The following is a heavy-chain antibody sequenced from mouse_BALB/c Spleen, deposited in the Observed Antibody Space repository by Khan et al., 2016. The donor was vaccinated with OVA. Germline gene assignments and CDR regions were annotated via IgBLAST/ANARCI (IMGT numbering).Heavy chain of an antibody. Sequence: QVRLQQSGAELAKPGASVKMSCTASGYTFTSYWMHWIKKRPGQGLEWIGYINPTSGYTDYNQKFKDKATLTADKSSSTAYMQLSSLTADESALYNCARDGIDNGGKGTALTVPS. D-gene: IGHD2-3*01. CDR2: INPTSGYT. J-gene: IGHJ2*01. CDR3: ARDGIDN. CDR1: GYTFTSYW. V-gene: IGHV1-7*01.